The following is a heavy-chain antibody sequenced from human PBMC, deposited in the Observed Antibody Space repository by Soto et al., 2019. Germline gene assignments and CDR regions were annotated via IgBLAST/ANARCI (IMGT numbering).Heavy chain of an antibody. CDR2: IYYSGST. V-gene: IGHV4-39*01. D-gene: IGHD2-15*01. J-gene: IGHJ4*02. Sequence: SETLSLTCTVSGGSISSSSYYWGWIRQPPGKGLEWIGSIYYSGSTYYNPSLKSRVTISVDTSKNQFSLKLSSVTAADTAVYYCARTQAVFLDYWGQGTLVTVSS. CDR3: ARTQAVFLDY. CDR1: GGSISSSSYY.